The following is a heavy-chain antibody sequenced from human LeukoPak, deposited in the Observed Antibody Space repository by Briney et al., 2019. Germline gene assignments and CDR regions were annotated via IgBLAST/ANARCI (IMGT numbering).Heavy chain of an antibody. J-gene: IGHJ4*02. CDR3: ARGRVPILWGKRKYYFDY. CDR2: INHSGST. CDR1: GGSFSGYY. Sequence: SETLSLTCAVYGGSFSGYYWSWIRQPPGKGLEWIGEINHSGSTNYNPSLKSRVTISVDTSKNQFSLKLSSVTAADTAVYYCARGRVPILWGKRKYYFDYWGQGTLVTVSS. V-gene: IGHV4-34*01. D-gene: IGHD3-16*01.